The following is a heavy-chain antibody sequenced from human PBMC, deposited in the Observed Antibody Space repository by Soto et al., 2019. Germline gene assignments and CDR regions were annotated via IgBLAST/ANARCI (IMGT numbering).Heavy chain of an antibody. D-gene: IGHD6-13*01. V-gene: IGHV3-7*03. J-gene: IGHJ4*02. CDR3: ARGSPTIAAAGTFDY. CDR2: IKYDGSEE. Sequence: PGGSLRLSCVVSGFSFSSVWMTWVRQAPGKGLECVANIKYDGSEEYYVDSVKGRFTISRDNAKNSLYLQMNSLRAEDTALYYCARGSPTIAAAGTFDYWGQGTLVTVSS. CDR1: GFSFSSVW.